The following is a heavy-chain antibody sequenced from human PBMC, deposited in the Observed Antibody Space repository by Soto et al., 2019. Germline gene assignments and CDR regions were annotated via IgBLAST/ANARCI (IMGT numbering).Heavy chain of an antibody. CDR3: AKEPVGPDWYFDL. Sequence: GGSLRPSCAASGFTFSSYAMNWVRTAPGKGLEWVSTISGSGISTHYADSVKGRFTVSRDNSKNTLYLQMNSLRAEDTAVYNCAKEPVGPDWYFDLWGRGTLVTVSS. J-gene: IGHJ2*01. CDR2: ISGSGIST. V-gene: IGHV3-23*01. CDR1: GFTFSSYA.